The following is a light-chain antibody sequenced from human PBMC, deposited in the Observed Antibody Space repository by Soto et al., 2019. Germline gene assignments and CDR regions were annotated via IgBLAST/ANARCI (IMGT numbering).Light chain of an antibody. J-gene: IGLJ2*01. Sequence: QSALTQPRSVSGSPVQSVTISCTGTSSDVGGYNYVSWYQQHPGKVPKLMIYDVSRRPSGVPDRFSGSKSGNTASLTISGLQAEDEADYYCCSYAGSYAVVFGAGTKLTVL. CDR2: DVS. CDR1: SSDVGGYNY. CDR3: CSYAGSYAVV. V-gene: IGLV2-11*01.